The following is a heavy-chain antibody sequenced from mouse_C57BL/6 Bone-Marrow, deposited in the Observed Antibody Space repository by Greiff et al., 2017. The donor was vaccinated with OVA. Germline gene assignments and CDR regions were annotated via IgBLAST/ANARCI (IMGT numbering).Heavy chain of an antibody. V-gene: IGHV1-7*01. J-gene: IGHJ3*01. CDR2: INPSSGYT. CDR3: ARPKTAQALFAY. D-gene: IGHD3-2*02. Sequence: QVQLQQSGAELAKPGASVKLSCKASGYTFPSYWMHWVQQRPGQGLEWIGYINPSSGYTKYNQKFKDKATLTADKSSSTAYMQLSSLTYEDSAVYYCARPKTAQALFAYWGQGTLVTVSA. CDR1: GYTFPSYW.